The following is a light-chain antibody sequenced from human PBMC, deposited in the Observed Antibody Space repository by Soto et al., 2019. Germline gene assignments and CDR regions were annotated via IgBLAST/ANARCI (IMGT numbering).Light chain of an antibody. J-gene: IGKJ1*01. CDR1: QRVRSN. CDR2: GAS. CDR3: QQYNNWPRT. Sequence: EIVMTQSPATLSVSPGERATPSSRPGQRVRSNLAWYQQKPGQAPRLLIYGASTRATGIPARFSGSGSGTEFTLTISSLQSEDFAVYYCQQYNNWPRTFGQGTKVEIK. V-gene: IGKV3-15*01.